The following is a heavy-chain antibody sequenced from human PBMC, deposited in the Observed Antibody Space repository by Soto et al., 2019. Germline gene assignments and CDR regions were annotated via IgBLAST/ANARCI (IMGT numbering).Heavy chain of an antibody. CDR3: ARDDGWMKLVLDY. CDR1: GYTFTSYY. J-gene: IGHJ4*02. CDR2: INPSGAST. D-gene: IGHD1-1*01. Sequence: ASVKVSCKASGYTFTSYYIHWVRQAPGQGLEWMGIINPSGASTSYAQKFQGRVTMTGDTSTSTVYMELSSLRSDDTAVYYCARDDGWMKLVLDYWGQGTRVTVSS. V-gene: IGHV1-46*01.